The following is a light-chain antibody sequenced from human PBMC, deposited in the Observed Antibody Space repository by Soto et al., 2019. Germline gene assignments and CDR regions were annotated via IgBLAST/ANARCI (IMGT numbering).Light chain of an antibody. J-gene: IGLJ2*01. V-gene: IGLV3-21*04. CDR1: NIGSKS. CDR2: YDS. Sequence: SYELTQPHSVSVAPGKTARITCGGNNIGSKSVHWYQQKPGQAPVLVIYYDSDRPSGIPERFSGSNSGNTATLTISRVEAGDEADYYCQVWDSSSDHPRVVFGGGTKVTVL. CDR3: QVWDSSSDHPRVV.